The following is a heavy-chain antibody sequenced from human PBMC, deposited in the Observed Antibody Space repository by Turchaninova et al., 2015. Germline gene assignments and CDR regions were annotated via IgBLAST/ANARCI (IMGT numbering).Heavy chain of an antibody. CDR3: ARDLLQYDY. CDR2: INHSGST. CDR1: GGSFMGYY. J-gene: IGHJ4*02. Sequence: QVQLQQWGAGLLKPSEPLSLTCAVYGGSFMGYYWSWIRQPPGKGLEWIGEINHSGSTNYNPSLKSRVTISVDTSKNQFSLKLSSVTAADTAVYYCARDLLQYDYWGQGTLVTVSS. V-gene: IGHV4-34*01. D-gene: IGHD2-15*01.